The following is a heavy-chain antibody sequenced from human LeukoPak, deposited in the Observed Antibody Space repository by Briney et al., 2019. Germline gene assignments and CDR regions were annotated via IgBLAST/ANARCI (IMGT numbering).Heavy chain of an antibody. CDR1: GYTFTGYF. D-gene: IGHD2-15*01. J-gene: IGHJ6*03. CDR3: ARDRDICSGGTCYSYYMDV. Sequence: ASVKVSCKASGYTFTGYFMHWVRQAPGQGLEWMGWINPYSGGTHYAQKFQGGVTMTRDTSISTAYMELSRLTSDDTAVYYCARDRDICSGGTCYSYYMDVWGKGTTVTISS. CDR2: INPYSGGT. V-gene: IGHV1-2*02.